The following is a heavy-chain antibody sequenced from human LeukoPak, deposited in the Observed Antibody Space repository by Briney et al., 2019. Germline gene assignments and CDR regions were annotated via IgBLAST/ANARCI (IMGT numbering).Heavy chain of an antibody. D-gene: IGHD1-26*01. CDR2: INPNSGGT. CDR1: GYTFTGYY. Sequence: ASVKVSCKASGYTFTGYYMHWVRQAPGQGLEWMGWINPNSGGTNYAQKFQGRVTMTRDTSISTAYMELSRLRSDDTAVYYCALSGSRGSYPWRDWFDPWGQGTLVTVSS. V-gene: IGHV1-2*02. J-gene: IGHJ5*02. CDR3: ALSGSRGSYPWRDWFDP.